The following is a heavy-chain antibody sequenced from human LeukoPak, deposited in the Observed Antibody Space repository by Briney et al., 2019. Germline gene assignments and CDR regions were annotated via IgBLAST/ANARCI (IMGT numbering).Heavy chain of an antibody. V-gene: IGHV3-23*01. Sequence: PGGSRRLSCAASGFTFTNYAMNWVRQAPGKGLEWVSSISGSGDDTSYADSVKGRFTISRDNSRNTLYLQMNGLRAEDTAVYYCAKQFVDIWGQGTLVTVSS. CDR1: GFTFTNYA. CDR2: ISGSGDDT. J-gene: IGHJ5*02. CDR3: AKQFVDI. D-gene: IGHD5-24*01.